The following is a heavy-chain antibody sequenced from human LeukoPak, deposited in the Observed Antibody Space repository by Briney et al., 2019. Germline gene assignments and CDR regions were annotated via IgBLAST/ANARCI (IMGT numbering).Heavy chain of an antibody. CDR1: GGSVSSSDYY. D-gene: IGHD6-19*01. CDR3: ARRGSGRNWFDP. CDR2: NFYSGRT. Sequence: SETLSLTCTVSGGSVSSSDYYWGWIRQPPGKELEWIASNFYSGRTYYNPSLKSGVAISVDTSKNQFSLNLSSVTAADTARYYCARRGSGRNWFDPWGQGTLVTVSS. V-gene: IGHV4-39*01. J-gene: IGHJ5*02.